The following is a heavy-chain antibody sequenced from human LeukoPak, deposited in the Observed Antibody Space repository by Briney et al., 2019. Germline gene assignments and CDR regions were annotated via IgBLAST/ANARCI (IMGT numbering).Heavy chain of an antibody. D-gene: IGHD3-9*01. J-gene: IGHJ4*02. V-gene: IGHV3-48*04. CDR2: ISSSGNTI. CDR3: ARLGNVLRYFDWLLTGEDY. CDR1: GFTFSSYS. Sequence: GGSLRLSCAASGFTFSSYSMNWVRQAPGKGLEWVSYISSSGNTIDYADSVKGRFTNSRDNAKNSLYLQMNSLRAEDTAVYYCARLGNVLRYFDWLLTGEDYWGQGTLVTVSS.